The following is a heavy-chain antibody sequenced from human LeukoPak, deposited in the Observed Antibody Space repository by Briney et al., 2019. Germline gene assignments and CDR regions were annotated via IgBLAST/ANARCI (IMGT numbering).Heavy chain of an antibody. V-gene: IGHV3-30*02. Sequence: GGSLRLSCAASGFTFSSYGMHWVRQAPGKGLEGVAFIRYDGSNKYYADSVKGRFTISRDNSKNTLYLQMNSLRAEDTAVYYCAKVSMSYYGSGSYTRYNWFDPWGQGTLVTVSS. J-gene: IGHJ5*02. CDR2: IRYDGSNK. CDR3: AKVSMSYYGSGSYTRYNWFDP. CDR1: GFTFSSYG. D-gene: IGHD3-10*01.